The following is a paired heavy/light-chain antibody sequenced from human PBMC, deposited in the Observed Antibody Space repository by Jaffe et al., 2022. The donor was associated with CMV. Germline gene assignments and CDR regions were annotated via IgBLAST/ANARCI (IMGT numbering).Heavy chain of an antibody. D-gene: IGHD3-10*01. J-gene: IGHJ6*03. Sequence: QVQLVESGGGLVKPGGSLRLSCAASGFTFSDYYMTWIRQAPGKGLEWVSYISTSSLLPDYADSVKGRFTISRDNTKKSLYLQMNSLRVEDTAVYYCARGRGDSYYMDVWGKGTTVTVSS. CDR3: ARGRGDSYYMDV. CDR1: GFTFSDYY. V-gene: IGHV3-11*06. CDR2: ISTSSLLP.
Light chain of an antibody. J-gene: IGKJ4*01. CDR2: DVS. Sequence: EIVLTQSPATLSLSPGERATLSCRASQSVYRYLAWYRQNPGQAPRLLIYDVSNRAPGTPARFSGSGSGTDFTLTISSLEPEDFAVYYCQQRSNWPPGLTFGGGTKVEI. V-gene: IGKV3-11*01. CDR3: QQRSNWPPGLT. CDR1: QSVYRY.